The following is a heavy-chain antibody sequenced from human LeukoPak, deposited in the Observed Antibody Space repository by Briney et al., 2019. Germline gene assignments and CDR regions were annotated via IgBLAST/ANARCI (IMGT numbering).Heavy chain of an antibody. Sequence: SETLSLTCTVSGAYIGTYDWSWIRQPPGKGLEWVGYICQNGYTLYTASLKSRVSISRDTYETQLHLILTSVTAADTAIYYCTRHDVVPVIGHGMADCGQGTTVTVSS. V-gene: IGHV4-59*08. CDR3: TRHDVVPVIGHGMAD. J-gene: IGHJ6*02. D-gene: IGHD2-2*01. CDR1: GAYIGTYD. CDR2: ICQNGYT.